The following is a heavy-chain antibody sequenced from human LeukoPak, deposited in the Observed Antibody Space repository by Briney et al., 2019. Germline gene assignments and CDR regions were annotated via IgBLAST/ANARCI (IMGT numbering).Heavy chain of an antibody. V-gene: IGHV3-11*04. CDR1: GFTFSDYY. D-gene: IGHD6-19*01. CDR3: ARAPPTGYSSGWYGEDYYYYYMDV. Sequence: GGSLRLSCAASGFTFSDYYMSWIRQAPGKGLEWVSYISSSGSTIFYADPVKGRFTISRDNAKNSLYLQMNSLRAEDTAVYYCARAPPTGYSSGWYGEDYYYYYMDVWGKGTTVTVSS. J-gene: IGHJ6*03. CDR2: ISSSGSTI.